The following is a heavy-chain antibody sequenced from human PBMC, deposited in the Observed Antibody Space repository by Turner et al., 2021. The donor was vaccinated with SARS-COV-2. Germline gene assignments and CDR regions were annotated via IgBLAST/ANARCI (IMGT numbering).Heavy chain of an antibody. V-gene: IGHV1-18*01. J-gene: IGHJ5*02. Sequence: QVQLVQSGAEVKKPGASVKVSCKASGYTFTNYGFSWVRQAPGQGLEWMGWINPYNGNTNYAQKLQGRVTMTTDTSTSTAYMELRSLRSEDTAVYYCARAAQLTVWFDPWGQGTLVTVSS. CDR1: GYTFTNYG. CDR3: ARAAQLTVWFDP. D-gene: IGHD3-9*01. CDR2: INPYNGNT.